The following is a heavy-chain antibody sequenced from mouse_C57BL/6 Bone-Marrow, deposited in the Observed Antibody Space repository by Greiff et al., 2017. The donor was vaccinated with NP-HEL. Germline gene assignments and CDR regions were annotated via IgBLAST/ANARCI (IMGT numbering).Heavy chain of an antibody. V-gene: IGHV1-19*01. CDR1: GYTFTDYY. CDR2: INPYNGGT. CDR3: ARIGVLKGV. Sequence: VQLQQSGPVLVKPGASVKMSCKASGYTFTDYYMNWVKQSHGKSLEWIGVINPYNGGTSYNQKFKGKATLTVVKSSSTAYMELNSLTSEDSAVYYCARIGVLKGVWGTGTTVTVSS. D-gene: IGHD1-3*01. J-gene: IGHJ1*03.